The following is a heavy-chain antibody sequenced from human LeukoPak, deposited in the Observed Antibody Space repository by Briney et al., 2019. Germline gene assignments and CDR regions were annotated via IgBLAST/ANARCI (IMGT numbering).Heavy chain of an antibody. D-gene: IGHD3-10*01. Sequence: SETLSLTCTVSGGSISSYYWSWIRQPPGKGLEWIGYIYYSGSTNYNPSLKSRVTISVDTSKNQFSLKLSSVTAADTAVYYCARARPVSSRFGHIFDYWGQGTLVTVPS. J-gene: IGHJ4*02. CDR3: ARARPVSSRFGHIFDY. CDR2: IYYSGST. CDR1: GGSISSYY. V-gene: IGHV4-59*01.